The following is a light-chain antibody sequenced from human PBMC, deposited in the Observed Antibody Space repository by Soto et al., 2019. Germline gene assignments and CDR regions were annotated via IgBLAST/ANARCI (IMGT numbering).Light chain of an antibody. V-gene: IGKV1-5*03. Sequence: DIQMTQSPSTLSASVGDRVTITCRASQSVSTWLAWYQQKPGKAPKLLIYRASSLETGVPSRFSGSGSGTEFALPISSLQPDDFATYYCQQYNSYSWTFGQWTKVEIK. CDR3: QQYNSYSWT. J-gene: IGKJ1*01. CDR1: QSVSTW. CDR2: RAS.